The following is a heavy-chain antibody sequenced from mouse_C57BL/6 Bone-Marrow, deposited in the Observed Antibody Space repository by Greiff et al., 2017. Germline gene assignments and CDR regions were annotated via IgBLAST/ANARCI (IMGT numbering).Heavy chain of an antibody. V-gene: IGHV2-2*01. CDR3: ARTPEGSRHYAMDY. Sequence: QVQLQQSGPGLVLPSQSLSITCTVSGFSLTSYGVHWVRQSPGKGLEWLGVIWSGGSTDYTAAFISRLSICKVNSKCQVFFKMNSLQADDTAIYYCARTPEGSRHYAMDYWGQGTSVTVSS. D-gene: IGHD1-1*01. CDR2: IWSGGST. J-gene: IGHJ4*01. CDR1: GFSLTSYG.